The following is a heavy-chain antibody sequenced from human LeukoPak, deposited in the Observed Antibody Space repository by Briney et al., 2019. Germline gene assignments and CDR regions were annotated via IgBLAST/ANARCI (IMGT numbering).Heavy chain of an antibody. Sequence: GGSLRLSCAASGFTFSSYAMSWVRQAPGKGLEWDSSISGSGGSTYYADSVKGRFTISRDNSRNTLYLQMNSLRAEDTAVYYCAISVVVAADSDYWGQGTVVSVSS. V-gene: IGHV3-23*01. CDR1: GFTFSSYA. CDR3: AISVVVAADSDY. CDR2: ISGSGGST. J-gene: IGHJ4*02. D-gene: IGHD2-15*01.